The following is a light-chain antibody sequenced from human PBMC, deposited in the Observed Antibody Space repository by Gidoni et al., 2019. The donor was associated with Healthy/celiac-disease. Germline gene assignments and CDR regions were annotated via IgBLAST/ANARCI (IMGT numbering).Light chain of an antibody. Sequence: EIVLTQSPATLSLSPGERATLSCRASQSVSSYLAWYQQKPGQAPRLLIYDASNRATGIPARFSGSGSGTDFTLTISSLEPEDFAVYYCQQRSNWPLPFXQXTKVEIK. CDR3: QQRSNWPLP. V-gene: IGKV3-11*01. J-gene: IGKJ1*01. CDR2: DAS. CDR1: QSVSSY.